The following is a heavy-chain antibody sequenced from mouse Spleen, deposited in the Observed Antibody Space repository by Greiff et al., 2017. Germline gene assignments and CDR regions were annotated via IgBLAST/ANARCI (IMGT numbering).Heavy chain of an antibody. V-gene: IGHV3-6*01. J-gene: IGHJ4*01. Sequence: DVKLQESGPGLVKPSQSLSLTCSVTGYSITSGYYWNWIRQFPGNKLEWMGYISYDGSNNYNPSLKNRISITRDTSKNQFFLKLNSVTTEDTATYYCASAYGDAMDYWGQGTSVTVSS. D-gene: IGHD1-1*01. CDR2: ISYDGSN. CDR1: GYSITSGYY. CDR3: ASAYGDAMDY.